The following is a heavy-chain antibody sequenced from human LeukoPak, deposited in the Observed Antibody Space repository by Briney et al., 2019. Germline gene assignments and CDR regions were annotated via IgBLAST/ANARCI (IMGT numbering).Heavy chain of an antibody. CDR1: GFTFSSYA. CDR2: ISGSGGST. D-gene: IGHD6-19*01. J-gene: IGHJ3*02. V-gene: IGHV3-23*01. CDR3: AKDIIPQSSYSSGWYVQDAFDI. Sequence: PGGSLRLSCAASGFTFSSYAMSWVRQAPGKGLEWVSAISGSGGSTYYADSVKGRFTISRDNSKNTLYLQMNSLRAEDTAVYYCAKDIIPQSSYSSGWYVQDAFDIWGQGTMVTVSS.